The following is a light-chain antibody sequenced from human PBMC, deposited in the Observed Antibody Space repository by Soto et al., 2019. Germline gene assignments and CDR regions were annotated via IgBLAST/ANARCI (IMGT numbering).Light chain of an antibody. CDR2: GAS. J-gene: IGKJ5*01. CDR1: QSISRN. Sequence: EIVMTQSPAPLSVSPGERVTLSCRARQSISRNLGWYQQKPGQAPRLLIYGASTRATGIPARFSGSGSGTEFTLTISSLQSEDFAVYYCQQYNNWFSITFGQGTRLEIK. V-gene: IGKV3-15*01. CDR3: QQYNNWFSIT.